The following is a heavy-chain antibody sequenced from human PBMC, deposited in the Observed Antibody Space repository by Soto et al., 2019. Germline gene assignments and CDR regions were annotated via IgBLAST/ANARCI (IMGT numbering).Heavy chain of an antibody. Sequence: SETLSLTCAVSGGSISSSNWLSWVRQPPGKGLEWIGEIYHSGSTNYNPSLKSRVTISVDKSKNQFSLKLGSVTAADTAVYYCARGNIVVVTAIPGGGYYYGMDVWXQGTTVTVSS. D-gene: IGHD2-21*02. CDR2: IYHSGST. CDR1: GGSISSSNW. V-gene: IGHV4-4*02. J-gene: IGHJ6*02. CDR3: ARGNIVVVTAIPGGGYYYGMDV.